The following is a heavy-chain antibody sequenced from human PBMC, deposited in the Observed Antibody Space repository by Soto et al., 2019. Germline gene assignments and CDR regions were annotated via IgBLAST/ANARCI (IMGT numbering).Heavy chain of an antibody. CDR3: ARGRGGSYFPFDF. CDR2: LVPMFRTA. J-gene: IGHJ4*02. CDR1: GGTFSDSA. Sequence: QVHLVQSGAEVKKPGSSVKVSCKTSGGTFSDSAINWLRQTPGQGLEWMGGLVPMFRTANYAPNLQGRVSITADESTSTVFMELSSLTFEDTAVYYCARGRGGSYFPFDFWGQGTLVTVSS. D-gene: IGHD1-26*01. V-gene: IGHV1-69*12.